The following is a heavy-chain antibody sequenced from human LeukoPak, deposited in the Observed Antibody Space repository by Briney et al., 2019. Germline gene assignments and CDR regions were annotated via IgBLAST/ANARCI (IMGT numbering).Heavy chain of an antibody. J-gene: IGHJ4*02. CDR2: INPNSGAT. D-gene: IGHD4-23*01. CDR3: ARLDYGDNSGY. Sequence: SVKVSCKASGYTFTGYFIHWVRQAPGQGLEWMGWINPNSGATNYAQKFQGRVTMTRNTSISTANMQLSRLKSDDTAIYYCARLDYGDNSGYWGQGTLVTVSS. CDR1: GYTFTGYF. V-gene: IGHV1-2*02.